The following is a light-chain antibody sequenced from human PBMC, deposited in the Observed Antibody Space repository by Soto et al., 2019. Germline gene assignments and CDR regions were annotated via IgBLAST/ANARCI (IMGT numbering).Light chain of an antibody. CDR2: EVS. CDR3: CSYAGTNTYV. Sequence: QSVLTQPPSASGSPGQSVTISCTGTSSDVGGYNLVSWYQQYSGKAPKLMIYEVSKRPSGVSNRFSGSRSGNTASLTISGLQAEDEADYYCCSYAGTNTYVLGTGTKVTVL. V-gene: IGLV2-23*02. J-gene: IGLJ1*01. CDR1: SSDVGGYNL.